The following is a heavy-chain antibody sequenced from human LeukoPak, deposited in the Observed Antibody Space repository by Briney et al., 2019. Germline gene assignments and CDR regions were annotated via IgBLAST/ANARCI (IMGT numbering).Heavy chain of an antibody. D-gene: IGHD3-9*01. Sequence: SETLSLTCAVYRGSFRGYYRSWIRQFPGKGLEWIGEINDSENTNYNPSLKSRVTISVDTPKNQFSLRLSSVTAADTAVYYCARAGGRTGYSLDFDYWGQGTLVTVSS. CDR2: INDSENT. CDR3: ARAGGRTGYSLDFDY. CDR1: RGSFRGYY. J-gene: IGHJ4*02. V-gene: IGHV4-34*01.